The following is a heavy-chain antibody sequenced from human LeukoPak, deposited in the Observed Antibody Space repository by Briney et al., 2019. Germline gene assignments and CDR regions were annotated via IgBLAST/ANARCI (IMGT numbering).Heavy chain of an antibody. CDR2: INPSGGST. Sequence: GASVKVSCKVSGYTLTELSMHWVRQAPGQGLEWMGIINPSGGSTNYAQKFQGRVTMTRDTSTSTLYMELSSLTSEDTAVYYCARDGGYCSTTSCYAFYWGQGTPVTVSS. CDR1: GYTLTELS. D-gene: IGHD2-2*01. J-gene: IGHJ4*02. CDR3: ARDGGYCSTTSCYAFY. V-gene: IGHV1-46*01.